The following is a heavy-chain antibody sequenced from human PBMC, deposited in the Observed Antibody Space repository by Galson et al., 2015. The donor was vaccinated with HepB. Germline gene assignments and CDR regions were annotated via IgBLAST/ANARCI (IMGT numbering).Heavy chain of an antibody. V-gene: IGHV3-33*08. CDR1: GFTFSSYA. J-gene: IGHJ4*02. Sequence: SLRLSCAASGFTFSSYAMHWVRQAPGKGLEWVAVIWYDGSNKYYADSVKGRFTISRDNSKNTLYLQMNSLRAEDTAVYYCARGMHYDILTGYHLSYWGQGTLVTVSS. CDR2: IWYDGSNK. CDR3: ARGMHYDILTGYHLSY. D-gene: IGHD3-9*01.